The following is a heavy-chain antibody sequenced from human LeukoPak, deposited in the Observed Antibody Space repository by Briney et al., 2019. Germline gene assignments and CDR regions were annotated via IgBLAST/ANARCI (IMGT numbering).Heavy chain of an antibody. CDR1: GYTFTSYD. J-gene: IGHJ4*02. D-gene: IGHD3-10*01. V-gene: IGHV1-8*01. Sequence: GASVKVSCKASGYTFTSYDINWVRQATGQGHEWMGWMNPNSGNTGYAQKFQGRVTMTRNTSISTAYMELSSLRSEDTAVYYCARGSRYGSGSYCGYWGQGTLVTVSS. CDR3: ARGSRYGSGSYCGY. CDR2: MNPNSGNT.